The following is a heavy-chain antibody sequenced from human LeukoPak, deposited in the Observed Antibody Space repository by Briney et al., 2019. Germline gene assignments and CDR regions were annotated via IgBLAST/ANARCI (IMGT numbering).Heavy chain of an antibody. CDR2: IWYDGSNK. CDR1: GFTFSSYG. V-gene: IGHV3-33*01. CDR3: ARDRTYYDFWSGYRYDY. Sequence: PGGSLRLSCAASGFTFSSYGMHWVRQAPGKGLEWVAVIWYDGSNKYYADSVKGRFTISRDNSKNTLYLQMNSLRAEDTAVYYCARDRTYYDFWSGYRYDYWGQGTLVTVSS. J-gene: IGHJ4*02. D-gene: IGHD3-3*01.